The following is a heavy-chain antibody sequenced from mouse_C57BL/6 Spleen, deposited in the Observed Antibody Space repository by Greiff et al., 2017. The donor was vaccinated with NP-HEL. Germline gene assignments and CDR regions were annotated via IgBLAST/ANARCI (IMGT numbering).Heavy chain of an antibody. V-gene: IGHV2-2*01. D-gene: IGHD2-5*01. J-gene: IGHJ4*01. CDR3: ARKGPYSNYPYYAMDY. CDR1: GFSLTSYG. Sequence: QVQLQQSGPGLVQPSQSLSITCTVSGFSLTSYGVHWVRQSPGKGLEWLGVIWSGGSTDYNAAFISRLSISKDNSKSQVFFKMNSLQADDTAIYYCARKGPYSNYPYYAMDYWGQGTSVTVSS. CDR2: IWSGGST.